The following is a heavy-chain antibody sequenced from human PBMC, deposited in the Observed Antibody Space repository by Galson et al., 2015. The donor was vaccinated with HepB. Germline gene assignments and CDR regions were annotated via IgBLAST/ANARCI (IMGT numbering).Heavy chain of an antibody. CDR1: GFTFSNHW. J-gene: IGHJ4*02. CDR2: IKQDGSEK. Sequence: SLRLSCAASGFTFSNHWMTWVRQAPGKGLEWVANIKQDGSEKYYVDSVKGRFTISRDNAKNSLYLQMNSLRAEDTAVYYCARAGSHSWGCWGQGTLVTVSS. V-gene: IGHV3-7*01. D-gene: IGHD3-10*01. CDR3: ARAGSHSWGC.